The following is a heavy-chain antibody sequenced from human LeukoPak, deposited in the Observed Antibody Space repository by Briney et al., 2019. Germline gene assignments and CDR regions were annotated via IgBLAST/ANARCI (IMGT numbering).Heavy chain of an antibody. V-gene: IGHV4-59*08. CDR3: ARRRQYCSSTSCYWVFDP. Sequence: PSETLSLTCAVYGGSFSGYYWSWIRQPPGKGLEWIGYIYYSGSTNYNPSLKSRVTISVDTSKNQFSLKLSSVTAADTAVYYCARRRQYCSSTSCYWVFDPWGQGTLVTVSS. CDR1: GGSFSGYY. J-gene: IGHJ5*02. CDR2: IYYSGST. D-gene: IGHD2-2*01.